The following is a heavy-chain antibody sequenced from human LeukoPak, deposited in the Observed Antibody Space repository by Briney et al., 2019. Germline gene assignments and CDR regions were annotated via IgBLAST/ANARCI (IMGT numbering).Heavy chain of an antibody. CDR1: GGTFSSYA. V-gene: IGHV1-69*13. Sequence: GASVKVSCKASGGTFSSYAISWVRQAPGQGLEWMGGIIPIFGTANYAQKFQGRVTITADESTSTAYMELSSLRSDDTAVYYCARADGSVWPTGEFDYWGQGTLVTVSS. J-gene: IGHJ4*02. CDR3: ARADGSVWPTGEFDY. D-gene: IGHD6-19*01. CDR2: IIPIFGTA.